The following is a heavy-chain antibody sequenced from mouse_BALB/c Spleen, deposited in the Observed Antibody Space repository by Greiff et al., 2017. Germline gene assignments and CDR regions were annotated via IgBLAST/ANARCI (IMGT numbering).Heavy chain of an antibody. CDR1: GYAFTNYL. D-gene: IGHD1-2*01. J-gene: IGHJ1*01. V-gene: IGHV1-54*01. CDR2: INPGSGGT. CDR3: ARSPRQFITTAGFDV. Sequence: VQLQQSGAELVRPGTSVKVSCKASGYAFTNYLIQWVKQRPGQGLEWIGVINPGSGGTNYNEKFKGKATLTADKSSSTAYMQLSSLTSDDSAVYFCARSPRQFITTAGFDVWGAGTTVTVSS.